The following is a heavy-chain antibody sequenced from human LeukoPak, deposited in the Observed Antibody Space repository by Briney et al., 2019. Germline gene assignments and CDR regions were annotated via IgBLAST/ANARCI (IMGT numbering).Heavy chain of an antibody. Sequence: GGSLRLSCAASGFTFRNHWMHWVRQTPGKGLVWVSRISSDGSSTTYADSVKGRFTISRDNAKNTLYLQMNSLRAEDTAMYYCARDQRVTGRPDIDYWGQGTLVTVSA. CDR3: ARDQRVTGRPDIDY. CDR2: ISSDGSST. D-gene: IGHD6-6*01. J-gene: IGHJ4*02. V-gene: IGHV3-74*03. CDR1: GFTFRNHW.